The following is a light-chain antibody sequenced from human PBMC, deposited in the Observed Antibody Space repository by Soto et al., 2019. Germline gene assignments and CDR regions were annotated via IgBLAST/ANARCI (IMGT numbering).Light chain of an antibody. Sequence: QSALTQPASVSGSPGQSLTISCTGTSSDVGDYNYVSWYQQHPGKPPKLVIYQVTNRPSGVSNRFSGSNSGSTASLTIPGLQAEDEADYYWLSYTSSGTVVFGGGTKLTVL. J-gene: IGLJ2*01. CDR3: LSYTSSGTVV. V-gene: IGLV2-14*01. CDR1: SSDVGDYNY. CDR2: QVT.